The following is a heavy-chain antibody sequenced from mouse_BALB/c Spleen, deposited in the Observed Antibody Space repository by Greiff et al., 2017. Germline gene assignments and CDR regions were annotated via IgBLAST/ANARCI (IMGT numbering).Heavy chain of an antibody. CDR1: GYTFSSYW. Sequence: VQLQQSGAELMKPGASVKISCKATGYTFSSYWIEWVKQRPGHGLEWIGEILPGSGSTYYNEKFKGKATFTADTSSNTAYMQLSSLTSEDSAVYYCARNDYWFAYWGQGTLVTVSA. CDR2: ILPGSGST. J-gene: IGHJ3*01. D-gene: IGHD2-4*01. CDR3: ARNDYWFAY. V-gene: IGHV1-9*01.